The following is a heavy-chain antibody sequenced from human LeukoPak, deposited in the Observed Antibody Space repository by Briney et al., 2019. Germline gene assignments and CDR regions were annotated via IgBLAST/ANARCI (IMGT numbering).Heavy chain of an antibody. D-gene: IGHD3-16*01. CDR2: KSYGGSNK. Sequence: GGSLRLSCAASGFPRCSYSMYWVREARGEGLEGVVVKSYGGSNKNYDASLKGRLTITRNNSTNTLYLQMNSLRAEDTAVYYCARQGDDYVGATFDPWGQGTLVTVSS. V-gene: IGHV3-30*04. J-gene: IGHJ5*02. CDR3: ARQGDDYVGATFDP. CDR1: GFPRCSYS.